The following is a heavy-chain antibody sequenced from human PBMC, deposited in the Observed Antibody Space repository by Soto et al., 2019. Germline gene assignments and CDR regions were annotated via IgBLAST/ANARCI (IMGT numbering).Heavy chain of an antibody. D-gene: IGHD2-15*01. CDR2: INHSGST. CDR1: GGSFSGYY. Sequence: PSETLSLTCAVYGGSFSGYYWSWIRQPPGKGLEWIGEINHSGSTNYNPSLKSRVTISVDTSKNQFSLKLSSVTAADTAVYYCARGRPLCSGGSCYVGYFDYWGQGTLVTVS. CDR3: ARGRPLCSGGSCYVGYFDY. J-gene: IGHJ4*02. V-gene: IGHV4-34*01.